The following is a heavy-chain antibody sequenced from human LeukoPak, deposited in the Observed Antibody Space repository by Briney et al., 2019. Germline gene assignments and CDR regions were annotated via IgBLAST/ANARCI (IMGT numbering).Heavy chain of an antibody. CDR3: AKSRGIAAAGTHYGMDV. D-gene: IGHD6-13*01. Sequence: HPGGSLRRYCAASGFTFSSYGMHWLRQAPGKGLEWVAVISYDGSNKYYADSVKGRFTISRDNSKNTLYLQMNSLRAEDTAEYYCAKSRGIAAAGTHYGMDVWGQGTTVTVSS. J-gene: IGHJ6*02. CDR1: GFTFSSYG. CDR2: ISYDGSNK. V-gene: IGHV3-30*18.